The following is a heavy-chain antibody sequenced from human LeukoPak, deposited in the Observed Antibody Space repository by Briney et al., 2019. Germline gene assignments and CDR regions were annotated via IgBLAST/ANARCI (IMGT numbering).Heavy chain of an antibody. CDR2: ISGYNGDT. Sequence: ASVKVSCKVFGYTFTSYGISWVRQAPGQGLEWMGWISGYNGDTNYAQKVQGRVTMTTDTSTSTAYMELRSLRSDDTAMYYCARPDGYNSKGQELDYWGQGTLVTVSS. D-gene: IGHD5-24*01. V-gene: IGHV1-18*01. CDR1: GYTFTSYG. J-gene: IGHJ4*02. CDR3: ARPDGYNSKGQELDY.